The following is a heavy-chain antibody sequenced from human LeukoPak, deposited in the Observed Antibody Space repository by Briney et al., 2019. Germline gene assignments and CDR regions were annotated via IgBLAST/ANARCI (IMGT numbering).Heavy chain of an antibody. Sequence: ASVKVSCKASGYTFTSYGISWVRQAPGQGLEWMGWISGYNDNTNYAQKLQGRVTMTTDTYTSTAYMELRSLRSDDTAVYYCARLEDYYYYMDVWGKGTTVTVSS. CDR1: GYTFTSYG. CDR2: ISGYNDNT. J-gene: IGHJ6*03. V-gene: IGHV1-18*01. CDR3: ARLEDYYYYMDV.